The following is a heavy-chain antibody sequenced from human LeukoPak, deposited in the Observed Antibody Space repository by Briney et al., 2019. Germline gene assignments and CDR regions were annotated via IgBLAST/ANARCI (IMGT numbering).Heavy chain of an antibody. CDR1: GGSISSSTYY. V-gene: IGHV4-39*01. D-gene: IGHD5-18*01. CDR2: IYYSGST. Sequence: SETLSLTCTVSGGSISSSTYYWGWIRQPPGKGLEWVGSIYYSGSTYYNPSIKSRVTISVDTSKNQFALKLSSGTAADTAVYYCARVNTAKVPFDYWGQGTLVTVSS. J-gene: IGHJ4*02. CDR3: ARVNTAKVPFDY.